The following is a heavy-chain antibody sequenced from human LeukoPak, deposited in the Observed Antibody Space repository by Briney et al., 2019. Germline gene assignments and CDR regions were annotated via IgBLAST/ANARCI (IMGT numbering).Heavy chain of an antibody. Sequence: PGGSLTLSCATSGFTFSSSAMSWVRQPPGKGLAWVSTISGSGGGTYYADSVKGRFTISRDNSKNTLYLQMNSLRAEDTAVYYCARGGYACANGLCHDYWGQGTLVTVSS. CDR2: ISGSGGGT. CDR1: GFTFSSSA. V-gene: IGHV3-23*01. CDR3: ARGGYACANGLCHDY. J-gene: IGHJ4*02. D-gene: IGHD2-8*01.